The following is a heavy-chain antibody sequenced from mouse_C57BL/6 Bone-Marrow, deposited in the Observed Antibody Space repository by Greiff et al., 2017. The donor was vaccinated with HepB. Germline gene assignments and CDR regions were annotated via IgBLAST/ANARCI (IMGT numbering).Heavy chain of an antibody. D-gene: IGHD1-1*01. Sequence: QVQLQQPGAELVRPGSSVKLSCKASGYTFTSYWMHWVKQRPIQGLEWIGNIDPSDSETHYNQKFKDKATLTVDKSSSTAYMQLSSLTSEDSAVYYCARSDGSSLTWDYWGQGTTLTVSS. CDR2: IDPSDSET. J-gene: IGHJ2*01. CDR1: GYTFTSYW. CDR3: ARSDGSSLTWDY. V-gene: IGHV1-52*01.